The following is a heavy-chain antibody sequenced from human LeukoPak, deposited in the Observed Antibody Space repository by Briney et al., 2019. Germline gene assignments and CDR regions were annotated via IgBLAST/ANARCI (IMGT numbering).Heavy chain of an antibody. V-gene: IGHV3-21*01. J-gene: IGHJ4*02. CDR2: ISTSSSYI. CDR3: ASSKPFDY. CDR1: GFTFSSYT. Sequence: GGSLRLSCAASGFTFSSYTMNWVRQAPGKGLEWVSSISTSSSYIYYADSVKGRFTISRDNAKNSLYLQMNSLRAEDTAVYYCASSKPFDYWGQGTLVTVSS.